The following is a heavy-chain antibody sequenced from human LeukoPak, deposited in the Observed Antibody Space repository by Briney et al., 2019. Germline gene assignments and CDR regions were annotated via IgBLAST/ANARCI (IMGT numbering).Heavy chain of an antibody. V-gene: IGHV3-23*01. CDR2: ISGSGGST. J-gene: IGHJ4*02. D-gene: IGHD6-19*01. CDR1: GFTFSSYA. CDR3: AKSNGGGWYERRGFDY. Sequence: GGSLRLCCAASGFTFSSYAMSWVRQAPGKGLEWVSAISGSGGSTYYADSVKGRFTISRDNSKNTLYLQMNNLRAEDTAVYYCAKSNGGGWYERRGFDYWGQGTLVTVSS.